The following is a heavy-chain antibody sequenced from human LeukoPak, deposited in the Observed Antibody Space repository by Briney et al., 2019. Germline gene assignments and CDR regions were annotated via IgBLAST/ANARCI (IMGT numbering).Heavy chain of an antibody. CDR1: GGSISSSSYY. CDR2: IYYSGGT. J-gene: IGHJ4*02. D-gene: IGHD3-3*01. V-gene: IGHV4-39*01. CDR3: ASSHDDFWSGYPN. Sequence: SETLSLTCTVSGGSISSSSYYWGWIRQPPGKGLGWIGTIYYSGGTYYKASLKSRVTISVDASKNQFSLKLTSVTAADTAVYYCASSHDDFWSGYPNWGQGTLVTVSS.